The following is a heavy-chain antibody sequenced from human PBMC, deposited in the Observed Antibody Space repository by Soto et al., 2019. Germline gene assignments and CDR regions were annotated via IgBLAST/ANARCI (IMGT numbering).Heavy chain of an antibody. CDR1: GYTFTSYD. J-gene: IGHJ5*02. CDR3: ARDVSGYYNWFDP. D-gene: IGHD3-3*01. V-gene: IGHV1-8*01. CDR2: MSPNSGNT. Sequence: ASVKVSCKASGYTFTSYDINWVRQATGQGLEWMGWMSPNSGNTGYAQKFQGRVTMTRNTSISTAYMELSSLRSEDTAVYYCARDVSGYYNWFDPWGQGTLVTVSS.